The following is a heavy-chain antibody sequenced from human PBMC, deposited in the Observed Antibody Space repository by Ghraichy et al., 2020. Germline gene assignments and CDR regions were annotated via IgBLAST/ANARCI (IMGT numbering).Heavy chain of an antibody. D-gene: IGHD3-9*01. Sequence: GESLNISCAASGFTFSTSNMNWVRQAPGKGLEWLAYISGSGSPIFYADSVKGRFTVSRDNAKSSLFLQMNSLRDEDTARYYCASGRTTDWFAYWGQGTLVTVSS. CDR3: ASGRTTDWFAY. CDR1: GFTFSTSN. CDR2: ISGSGSPI. V-gene: IGHV3-48*02. J-gene: IGHJ1*01.